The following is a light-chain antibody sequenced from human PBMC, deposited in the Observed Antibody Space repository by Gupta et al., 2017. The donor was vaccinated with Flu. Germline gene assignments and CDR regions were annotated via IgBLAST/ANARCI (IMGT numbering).Light chain of an antibody. V-gene: IGLV1-44*01. Sequence: QSTLSLPPSASATSGRSLTISFSSTTSSIGSNAVNWDKHIPGTAPKNLVYNDNQRHSGVTDRYSVAKCGTAATLAISGLKSEDEAFYYCGAWDDSMNADVFGSGTKITDL. J-gene: IGLJ1*01. CDR2: NDN. CDR3: GAWDDSMNADV. CDR1: TSSIGSNA.